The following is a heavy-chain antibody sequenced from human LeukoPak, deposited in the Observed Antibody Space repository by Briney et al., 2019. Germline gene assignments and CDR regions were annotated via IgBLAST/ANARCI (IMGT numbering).Heavy chain of an antibody. V-gene: IGHV4-4*09. D-gene: IGHD4-17*01. CDR1: GGSISSYY. CDR3: ARGDYEVDY. CDR2: IYCSGST. J-gene: IGHJ4*02. Sequence: SETLSLTCTVSGGSISSYYWSWIRQPPGKGLEWIGYIYCSGSTYYNPSLKSRVTISVDTSKNQFSLKLSSVTAADTAVYYCARGDYEVDYWGQGTLVTVSS.